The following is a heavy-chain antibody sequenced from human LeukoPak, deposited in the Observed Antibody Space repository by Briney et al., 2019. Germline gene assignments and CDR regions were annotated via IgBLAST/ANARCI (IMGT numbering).Heavy chain of an antibody. V-gene: IGHV4-39*01. J-gene: IGHJ4*02. D-gene: IGHD5-18*01. Sequence: SETLSLTCTVSGGSISSSSYYWGWIRQPPGKGLEWIGSIYYSGSTYYNPSLKSRVTISVDTSKNQFSLKLSSVTAADTAVYYCARKAYTAMAARHHTTLDYWGQRTLVTVSS. CDR3: ARKAYTAMAARHHTTLDY. CDR2: IYYSGST. CDR1: GGSISSSSYY.